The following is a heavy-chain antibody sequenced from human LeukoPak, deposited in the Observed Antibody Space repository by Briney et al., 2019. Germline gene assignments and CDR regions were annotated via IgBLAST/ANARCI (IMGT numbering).Heavy chain of an antibody. Sequence: EPSETLSLTCTVSGGSISSYYWSWIRQPPGKGLEWIGYIYYSGSTNYNPSLKSRVTISVDTSKNQFSLKLSSVTAADTAVYYCARERGGDDFSYGYYYYYMDVWGKGTTVTVSS. D-gene: IGHD3-3*01. CDR1: GGSISSYY. CDR3: ARERGGDDFSYGYYYYYMDV. V-gene: IGHV4-59*01. CDR2: IYYSGST. J-gene: IGHJ6*03.